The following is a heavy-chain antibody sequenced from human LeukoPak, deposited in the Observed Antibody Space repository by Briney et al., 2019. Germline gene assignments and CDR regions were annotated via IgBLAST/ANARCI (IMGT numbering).Heavy chain of an antibody. V-gene: IGHV4-61*02. Sequence: SETLSLTCTVSGGSISSGSYYWSWIRQPAGKGLEWIGRIYTSGSTNYNPSLKSRVTISVDTSKNQFSLKLSSVTAADTAVYYCARDRGDGWGSYRPGWFDPWGQGTLVTVSS. J-gene: IGHJ5*02. CDR2: IYTSGST. CDR3: ARDRGDGWGSYRPGWFDP. D-gene: IGHD3-16*02. CDR1: GGSISSGSYY.